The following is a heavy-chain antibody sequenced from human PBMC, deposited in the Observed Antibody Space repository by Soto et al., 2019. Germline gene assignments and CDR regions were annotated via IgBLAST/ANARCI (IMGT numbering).Heavy chain of an antibody. D-gene: IGHD3-10*01. V-gene: IGHV4-39*01. CDR3: GRQPASMVRGVNY. CDR2: IYYSGTT. CDR1: GASVSSNYY. J-gene: IGHJ4*02. Sequence: QLQLQESGPGLVKPSETLSLTCTVSGASVSSNYYWTWIRQPPGKGLEWIGSIYYSGTTYYNPSLQSRLTISIDTSKNQFSLKLNSVTAADTAVYYCGRQPASMVRGVNYWGQGNLVTVSS.